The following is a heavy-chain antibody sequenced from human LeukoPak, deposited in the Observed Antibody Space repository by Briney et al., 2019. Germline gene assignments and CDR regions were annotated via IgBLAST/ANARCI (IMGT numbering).Heavy chain of an antibody. CDR1: VFTFGDYP. D-gene: IGHD5-18*01. V-gene: IGHV3-49*04. J-gene: IGHJ3*02. CDR3: TRVGCFYTAMAYDAFDI. CDR2: IRWKAYGGTT. Sequence: GGSLRLSCTACVFTFGDYPMRWVRQAPGKGREWVGFIRWKAYGGTTEYAASVKGRFTISRDDSKSIAYLQMDSLKTEDTTVYYCTRVGCFYTAMAYDAFDIWGQGTMVTVSS.